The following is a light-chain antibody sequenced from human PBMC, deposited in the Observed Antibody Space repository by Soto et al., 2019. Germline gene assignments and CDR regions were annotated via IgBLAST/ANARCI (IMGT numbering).Light chain of an antibody. CDR1: SSDVGGYNY. CDR2: DVT. J-gene: IGLJ2*01. Sequence: QSVLTQPRSVSGSPGQSVTISCTGTSSDVGGYNYVSWYQQHPGKAPKLMIYDVTKRPSGVPDRFSGSKSGNTASLTISGLHADDEADYYCCSYAGSYSVVFGGGTKLTVL. CDR3: CSYAGSYSVV. V-gene: IGLV2-11*01.